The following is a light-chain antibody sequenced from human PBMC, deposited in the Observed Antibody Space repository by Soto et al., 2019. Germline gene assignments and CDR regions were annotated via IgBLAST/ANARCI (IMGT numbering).Light chain of an antibody. CDR2: DAS. Sequence: DIQMTQSPSSLSASVGDSVTITCQARQDISNYLNWYQQKPGKAPKLLIYDASNLETGVPSRFSGSGSGTDFTFTISSLQPEDIATYYCQQYDNLPTFGGGTKVEIK. CDR3: QQYDNLPT. J-gene: IGKJ4*01. CDR1: QDISNY. V-gene: IGKV1-33*01.